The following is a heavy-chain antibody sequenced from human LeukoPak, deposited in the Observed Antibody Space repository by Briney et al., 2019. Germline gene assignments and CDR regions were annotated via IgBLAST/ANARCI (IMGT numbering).Heavy chain of an antibody. D-gene: IGHD2-15*01. V-gene: IGHV4-59*08. Sequence: SETLSLTCTVSGGSISGYYWSWIRQPPGKGLEWIGYIYYSGNTNYNPSLKSRVTMSVDTSKNQFSLKLTFVTAADTAVYYCARPGANCSGGSCYGAFDIWGQGTMVTVSS. J-gene: IGHJ3*02. CDR3: ARPGANCSGGSCYGAFDI. CDR1: GGSISGYY. CDR2: IYYSGNT.